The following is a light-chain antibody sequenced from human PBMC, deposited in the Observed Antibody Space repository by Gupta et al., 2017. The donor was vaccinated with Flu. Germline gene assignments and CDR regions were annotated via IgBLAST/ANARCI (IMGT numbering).Light chain of an antibody. CDR3: YSTDSSGNDRI. Sequence: GQTARITCSGDALPKKYAYWYQQKSGQAPVLVIYEDSKRPSGIPERFSGSSSGTVATLTINGAQVDDEADFYCYSTDSSGNDRIFGGGTKLTVL. V-gene: IGLV3-10*01. J-gene: IGLJ2*01. CDR1: ALPKKY. CDR2: EDS.